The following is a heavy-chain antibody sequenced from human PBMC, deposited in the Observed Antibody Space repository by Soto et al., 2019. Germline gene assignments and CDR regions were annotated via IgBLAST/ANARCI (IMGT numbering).Heavy chain of an antibody. V-gene: IGHV4-30-2*01. J-gene: IGHJ2*01. CDR2: IYHSGGT. CDR1: GGPTSVGGNS. CDR3: ARVPGL. Sequence: QLQLQESGSGLVKLSQTLSSTCPSPGGPTSVGGNSWSWIRQPPGKGLDWIGYIYHSGGTYYNPSLKSRVTISVDRSKNQFSLKLSSVTAADTAVYYCARVPGLWGRGTLVTVSS.